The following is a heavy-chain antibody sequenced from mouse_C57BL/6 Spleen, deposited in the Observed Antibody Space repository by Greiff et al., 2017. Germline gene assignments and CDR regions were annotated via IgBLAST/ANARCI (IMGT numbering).Heavy chain of an antibody. CDR1: GYAFSSYW. CDR2: IYPGDGDT. V-gene: IGHV1-80*01. D-gene: IGHD1-1*01. Sequence: QVHVKQSGAELVKPGASVKISCKASGYAFSSYWMNWVKQRPGKGLEWIGQIYPGDGDTNYNGKFKGKATLTADKSSSTAYMQLSSLTSEDSAVYFCARRGYTVVGNFDYWGQGTTLTVSS. J-gene: IGHJ2*01. CDR3: ARRGYTVVGNFDY.